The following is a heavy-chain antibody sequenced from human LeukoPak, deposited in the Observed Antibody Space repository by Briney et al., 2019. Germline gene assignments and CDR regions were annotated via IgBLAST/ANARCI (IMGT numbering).Heavy chain of an antibody. D-gene: IGHD3-3*01. CDR2: ISGDGDST. V-gene: IGHV3-23*01. CDR1: GFTFSRSA. J-gene: IGHJ2*01. CDR3: ARDFWDDFEYFDL. Sequence: GGSLRLSCATSGFTFSRSAMSWVRQALGKGLEWLAAISGDGDSTYYADSVKGRFTISRDNSENTVYLQMNSLRADETAVYYCARDFWDDFEYFDLWGRGTLVTVSS.